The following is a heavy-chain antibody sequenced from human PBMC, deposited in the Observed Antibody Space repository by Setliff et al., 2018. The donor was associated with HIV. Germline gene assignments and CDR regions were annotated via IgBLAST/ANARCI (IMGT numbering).Heavy chain of an antibody. D-gene: IGHD3-3*01. CDR3: ARLIKHCDFWSGYYGAYYYYMDV. Sequence: ASVKVSCKASGYTFSTYGISWVRQAPGQGLEWMGWITPYNNNTQYTQHLQGRVTMTTDTYTSTAYMDLRSLRSDDTAVYYCARLIKHCDFWSGYYGAYYYYMDVWGTGTTVTVSS. CDR2: ITPYNNNT. J-gene: IGHJ6*03. CDR1: GYTFSTYG. V-gene: IGHV1-18*01.